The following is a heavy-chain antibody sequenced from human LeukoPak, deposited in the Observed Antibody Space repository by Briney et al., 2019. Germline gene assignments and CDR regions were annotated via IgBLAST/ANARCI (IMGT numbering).Heavy chain of an antibody. CDR3: ARLRIAAAAVQSYGMDV. CDR2: IYPGDSDT. D-gene: IGHD6-13*01. V-gene: IGHV5-51*01. Sequence: GESLQISCKGSGYSFTSYWIGWVRQMPGKGLEWMGIIYPGDSDTRYSPSFQGQVTISADKSISTAYLQWSSLKASDTAMYYCARLRIAAAAVQSYGMDVWGQGTTVTVSS. J-gene: IGHJ6*02. CDR1: GYSFTSYW.